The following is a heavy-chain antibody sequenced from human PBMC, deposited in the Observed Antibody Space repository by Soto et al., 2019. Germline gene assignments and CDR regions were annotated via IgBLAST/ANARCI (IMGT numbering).Heavy chain of an antibody. CDR1: GFTFSSYW. CDR2: INSDGSST. Sequence: GGSLRLSCAASGFTFSSYWMHWVRQAPGKGLVWVSRINSDGSSTSYADSVKGRFTISRDNAKNTLYLQMNSPRAEDTAVYYCAREVYYYDSSGHPNWFDPWGQGTLVTVPQ. D-gene: IGHD3-22*01. J-gene: IGHJ5*02. V-gene: IGHV3-74*01. CDR3: AREVYYYDSSGHPNWFDP.